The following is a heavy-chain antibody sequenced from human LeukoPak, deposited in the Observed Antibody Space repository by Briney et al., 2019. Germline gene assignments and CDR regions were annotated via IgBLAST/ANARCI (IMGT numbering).Heavy chain of an antibody. CDR3: ARDALAARGYSYGYYPDY. V-gene: IGHV1-18*01. Sequence: ASVKVSCKASGYTFTSYGISWVRQAPGQGLEWMGWISAYNGNTNYAQKLQGRVTMTTDTSTSTAYMELRGLRSDDTAVYYCARDALAARGYSYGYYPDYWGQGTLVTVSS. D-gene: IGHD5-18*01. CDR2: ISAYNGNT. J-gene: IGHJ4*02. CDR1: GYTFTSYG.